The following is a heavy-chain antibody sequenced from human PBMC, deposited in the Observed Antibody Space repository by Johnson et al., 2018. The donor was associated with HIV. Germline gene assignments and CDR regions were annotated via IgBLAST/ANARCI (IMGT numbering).Heavy chain of an antibody. J-gene: IGHJ3*02. Sequence: EVQLVESGGGLVQPGGSLRLSCAASGFTVSSNYMSWVRQAPGKGLEWVSVIYSGGSTNYADSVKGRFTISRDNAKNSLYLQMNSLRAEDTAVYYCARAIAVAEGDAFDIWGQGTMVTVSS. V-gene: IGHV3-66*01. D-gene: IGHD6-19*01. CDR1: GFTVSSNY. CDR3: ARAIAVAEGDAFDI. CDR2: IYSGGST.